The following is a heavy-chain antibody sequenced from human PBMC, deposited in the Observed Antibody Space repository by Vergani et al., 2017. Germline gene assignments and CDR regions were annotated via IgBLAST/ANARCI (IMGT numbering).Heavy chain of an antibody. CDR2: INHSGST. CDR1: GGSFCGYY. D-gene: IGHD2-2*01. V-gene: IGHV4-34*01. CDR3: ARGRYCSSTSCYGGIDY. J-gene: IGHJ4*02. Sequence: QVQLQQWGAGLLKPSETLSLTCAVYGGSFCGYYWSWIRQPPGKGLEWIGEINHSGSTNYNPSLNSRVTISVDTSKNQFSLKLSSVTAADTAVYYCARGRYCSSTSCYGGIDYWGQGTLVTVSS.